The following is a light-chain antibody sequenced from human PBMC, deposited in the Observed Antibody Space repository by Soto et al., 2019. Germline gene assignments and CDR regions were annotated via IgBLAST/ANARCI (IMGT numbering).Light chain of an antibody. Sequence: EIVRTQSPATLSVSLSPGERAKLSCRASQSVSSSYLAWYKQKPGQAPRLLIYAASARATGIPDRFSVIGSGTDFTLPLRRLEPEEFAVDYCQQYGSSLTVGGWTKGDIK. CDR2: AAS. J-gene: IGKJ4*01. V-gene: IGKV3-20*01. CDR3: QQYGSSLT. CDR1: QSVSSSY.